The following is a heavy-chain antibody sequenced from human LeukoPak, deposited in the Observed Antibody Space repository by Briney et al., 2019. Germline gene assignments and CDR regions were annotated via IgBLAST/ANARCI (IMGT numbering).Heavy chain of an antibody. V-gene: IGHV4-38-2*02. CDR3: ARKYYDYVWGSYRPYNWFDP. J-gene: IGHJ5*02. CDR2: IYYSGST. D-gene: IGHD3-16*02. Sequence: SETLSLTCTVSGYSISIGYYWGWIRQPPGKGLEWIGSIYYSGSTYYNPSLKSRVTISVDTSKNQFSLKLSSVTAADTAVYYCARKYYDYVWGSYRPYNWFDPWGQGTLVTVSS. CDR1: GYSISIGYY.